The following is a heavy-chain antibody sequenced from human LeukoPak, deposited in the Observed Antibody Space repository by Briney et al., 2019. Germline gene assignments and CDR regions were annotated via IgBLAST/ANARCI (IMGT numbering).Heavy chain of an antibody. CDR1: GFTFSSYS. CDR2: ISSSSSYI. J-gene: IGHJ4*02. Sequence: GGSLRLSCAASGFTFSSYSMNWVRQAPGKGLEGVSSISSSSSYIYYADSVKGRFTISRDNAKNSLYLQMNSLRAEDTAVYYCASGIAAAGPGLDYWGQGTLVTVSS. CDR3: ASGIAAAGPGLDY. V-gene: IGHV3-21*01. D-gene: IGHD6-13*01.